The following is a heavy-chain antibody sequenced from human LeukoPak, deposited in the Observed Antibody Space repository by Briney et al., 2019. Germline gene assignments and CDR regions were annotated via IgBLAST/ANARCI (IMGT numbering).Heavy chain of an antibody. V-gene: IGHV3-30*03. J-gene: IGHJ3*02. D-gene: IGHD3-10*01. CDR3: ARDPRHGSVDAFDI. Sequence: GGSLRLSCAASGFTFSSYSMNWVRQAPGKGLEWVAVISYDGNNKYHADSVKGRFTISRDNSKNTLFLQMNSLRAEDTAVYYCARDPRHGSVDAFDIWGQGTMVTVSS. CDR2: ISYDGNNK. CDR1: GFTFSSYS.